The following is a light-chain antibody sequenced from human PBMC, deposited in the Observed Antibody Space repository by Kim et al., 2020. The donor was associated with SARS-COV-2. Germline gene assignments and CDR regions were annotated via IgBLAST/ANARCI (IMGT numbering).Light chain of an antibody. CDR3: VLYMGSGIWV. Sequence: HTVVTQEPSFSVSPGGTVTLTCGLSSGSVSTSYYPSWYQQTPGQAPRTLIYSTNTRSSGVPDRFSGSILGNKAALTITGAQADDESDYYCVLYMGSGIWVFGGGTQLTVL. CDR1: SGSVSTSYY. CDR2: STN. V-gene: IGLV8-61*01. J-gene: IGLJ3*02.